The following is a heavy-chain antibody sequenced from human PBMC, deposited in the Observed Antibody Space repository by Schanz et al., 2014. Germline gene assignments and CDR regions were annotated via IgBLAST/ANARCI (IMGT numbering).Heavy chain of an antibody. D-gene: IGHD6-13*01. CDR3: AKEKEEVAAGGSFFDY. J-gene: IGHJ4*02. V-gene: IGHV3-48*04. CDR2: ISSSSSYT. CDR1: EFSFSSFG. Sequence: EVQLVESGGGLVQPRGSLRLSCAASEFSFSSFGMNWVRQAPGKGLEWVSYISSSSSYTNYADSVKGRFTISRGNAKNSVYLHMNSLRAEGTAVYYCAKEKEEVAAGGSFFDYWGQGTLVTVSS.